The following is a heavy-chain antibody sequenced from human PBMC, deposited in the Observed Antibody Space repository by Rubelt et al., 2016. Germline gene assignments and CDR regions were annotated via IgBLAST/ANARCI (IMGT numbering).Heavy chain of an antibody. CDR3: ARDHYYGSGSYYYGMDG. J-gene: IGHJ6*02. D-gene: IGHD3-10*01. V-gene: IGHV3-33*01. CDR2: IWYEGRNK. CDR1: GYTFSSYG. Sequence: GESGGGVVQPGRSLRLSCAASGYTFSSYGMHWVRQAPGKGLEWVAVIWYEGRNKYYADSVKGRFTISRDNSKNTLYLQMNSLRAEDTAGYYCARDHYYGSGSYYYGMDGWGQGTTVTVSS.